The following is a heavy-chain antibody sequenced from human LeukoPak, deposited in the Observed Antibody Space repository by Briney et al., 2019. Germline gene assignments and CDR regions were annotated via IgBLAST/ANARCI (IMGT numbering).Heavy chain of an antibody. D-gene: IGHD6-19*01. V-gene: IGHV3-23*01. J-gene: IGHJ2*01. CDR3: AKDRYSSGWASHWYFDL. CDR1: GFTFSSYA. Sequence: GGSLRLSCAASGFTFSSYAMSWVRQAPGKGLEWVSAISGSGGSTYYADSVKGRFTISRDNSKNTLYLQMNSLRAEDTAVYYCAKDRYSSGWASHWYFDLWGRGTLVTVSS. CDR2: ISGSGGST.